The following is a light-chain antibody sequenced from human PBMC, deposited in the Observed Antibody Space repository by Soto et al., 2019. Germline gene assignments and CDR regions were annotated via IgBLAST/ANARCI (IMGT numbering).Light chain of an antibody. CDR3: SSFTTSSSPHVL. V-gene: IGLV2-14*01. CDR2: DVA. J-gene: IGLJ2*01. CDR1: SRDVGGYNY. Sequence: QSVLTQPASVSGSPGQSITISCTGTSRDVGGYNYVSWYQQHPGKAPKLIIYDVANRPPGVSNRFSGSRSGNTASLTISGLQAEDEADYYCSSFTTSSSPHVLFGGGTKLTVL.